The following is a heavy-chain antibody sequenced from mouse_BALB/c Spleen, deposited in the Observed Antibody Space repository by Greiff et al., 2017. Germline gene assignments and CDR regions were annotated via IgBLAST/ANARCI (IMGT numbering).Heavy chain of an antibody. CDR1: GYSITSDYA. D-gene: IGHD1-1*01. Sequence: EVKLMESGPGLVKPSQSLSLTCTVTGYSITSDYAWNWIRQFPGNKLEWMGYISYSGSTSYNPSLKSRISITRDTSKNQFFLQLNSVTTEDTATYYCARRGDYGSSYWYFDVWGAGTTVTVSS. CDR2: ISYSGST. J-gene: IGHJ1*01. CDR3: ARRGDYGSSYWYFDV. V-gene: IGHV3-2*02.